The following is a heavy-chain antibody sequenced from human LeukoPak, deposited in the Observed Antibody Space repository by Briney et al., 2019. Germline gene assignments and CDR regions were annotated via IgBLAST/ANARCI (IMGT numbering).Heavy chain of an antibody. J-gene: IGHJ5*02. V-gene: IGHV4-39*07. CDR3: ARSPQGTATTANWLDP. CDR1: GFTFSSYE. D-gene: IGHD4-17*01. Sequence: GSLRLSCAASGFTFSSYEMNWVRQPPGKGLEWIGSMSYSGRTYYNPSLKTRVTVSLDTSKNQFSLNLISVTAADTAVYYCARSPQGTATTANWLDPWGQGTLVTVSS. CDR2: MSYSGRT.